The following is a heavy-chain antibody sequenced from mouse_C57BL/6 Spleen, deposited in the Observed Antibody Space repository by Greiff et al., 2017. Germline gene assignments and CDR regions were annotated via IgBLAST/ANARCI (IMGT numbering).Heavy chain of an antibody. J-gene: IGHJ2*01. CDR1: GFAFSSSW. CDR3: ARGGFDY. V-gene: IGHV1-82*01. Sequence: VQLQQSGPELVKPGASVKISCKASGFAFSSSWMNWVKQRPGKGLEWIGRIYPGDGDTNYNGTFKGKATLTADKSSSTAYMQLSSLTSEDSAVYFYARGGFDYWGQGTTLTVSS. CDR2: IYPGDGDT.